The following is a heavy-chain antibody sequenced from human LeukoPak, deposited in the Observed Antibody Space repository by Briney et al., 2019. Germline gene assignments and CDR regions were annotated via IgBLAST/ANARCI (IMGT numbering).Heavy chain of an antibody. CDR3: AEGTTG. V-gene: IGHV3-7*01. CDR2: INKDGRAN. Sequence: GGSLRLSCATSGFTFSRHWMSWVRQAPGKGLEWVANINKDGRANSYVDAVKGRFTISRNNAKNSLYLQMNSLRSEDTAIYYCAEGTTGWGQGTLVTVSS. D-gene: IGHD1-1*01. J-gene: IGHJ1*01. CDR1: GFTFSRHW.